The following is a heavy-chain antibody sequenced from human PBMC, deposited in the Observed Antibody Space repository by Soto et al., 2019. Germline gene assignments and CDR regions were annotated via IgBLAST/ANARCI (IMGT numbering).Heavy chain of an antibody. D-gene: IGHD5-12*01. CDR3: ARERYSGYALRGYYYYYMDV. J-gene: IGHJ6*03. CDR1: GGSFSGYY. Sequence: PSETLSLTCAVYGGSFSGYYWSWIRQPPGKGLEWIGEINHSGSTNYNPSLKSRVTISVDTSKNQFSLKLSSVTAADTAVYYCARERYSGYALRGYYYYYMDVWGKGTTVTVSS. V-gene: IGHV4-34*01. CDR2: INHSGST.